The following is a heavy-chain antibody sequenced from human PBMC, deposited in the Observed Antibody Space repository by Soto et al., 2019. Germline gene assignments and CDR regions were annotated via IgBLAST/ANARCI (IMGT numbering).Heavy chain of an antibody. CDR3: TGDYGSGSYRFDY. CDR2: VYNSGST. V-gene: IGHV4-59*01. Sequence: SETLSLTCTVSGGSFSSYSWSWIRQPPGKGLEWIGYVYNSGSTTYNPSLKSRLTMSVDTSMNQISLKLGSVTAADTAIYYCTGDYGSGSYRFDYWGQGTLVTVSS. J-gene: IGHJ4*02. D-gene: IGHD3-10*01. CDR1: GGSFSSYS.